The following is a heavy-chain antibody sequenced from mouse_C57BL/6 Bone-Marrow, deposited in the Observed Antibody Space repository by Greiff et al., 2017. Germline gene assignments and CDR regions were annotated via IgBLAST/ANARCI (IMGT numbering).Heavy chain of an antibody. CDR1: GYTFTSYW. CDR2: IHPNSGST. J-gene: IGHJ4*01. Sequence: QVQLKQPGAELVKPGASVKLSCKASGYTFTSYWMHWVKQRPGQGLEWIGMIHPNSGSTNYNEKFKSKATLTVDKSSSTAYMQLSSLTSEDSAVYYCARITTVVAEGYAMDYWGQGTSVTPSS. CDR3: ARITTVVAEGYAMDY. D-gene: IGHD1-1*01. V-gene: IGHV1-64*01.